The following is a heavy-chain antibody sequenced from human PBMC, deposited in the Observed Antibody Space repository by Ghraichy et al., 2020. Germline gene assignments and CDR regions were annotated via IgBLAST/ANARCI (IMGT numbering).Heavy chain of an antibody. Sequence: LTCAASGFTFRTYSMNWVRQAPGKGLEWVSFISSSSGTIYYADSVKGRFTISRDNAKNSLYLQMNSLRDEDTAVYYCARDPQGDCGGDCYYYFDYWGQGTLVTVSS. CDR2: ISSSSGTI. J-gene: IGHJ4*02. D-gene: IGHD2-21*02. CDR3: ARDPQGDCGGDCYYYFDY. CDR1: GFTFRTYS. V-gene: IGHV3-48*02.